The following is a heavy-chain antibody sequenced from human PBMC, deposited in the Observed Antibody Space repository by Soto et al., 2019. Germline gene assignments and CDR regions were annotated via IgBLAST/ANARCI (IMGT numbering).Heavy chain of an antibody. D-gene: IGHD6-13*01. CDR1: GFTFTDYA. Sequence: QVQLVESGGGVVQPGRSLRLSCAASGFTFTDYAMHWVRQSPDKGLEWLAIIWPAGNNRYNEDAVKGRFTMSRNNSKNTMPPQMDNRRVVDSGLYPCVRDSAFRSWNFDYWGRGAPVIVSS. CDR3: VRDSAFRSWNFDY. V-gene: IGHV3-33*08. CDR2: IWPAGNNR. J-gene: IGHJ4*02.